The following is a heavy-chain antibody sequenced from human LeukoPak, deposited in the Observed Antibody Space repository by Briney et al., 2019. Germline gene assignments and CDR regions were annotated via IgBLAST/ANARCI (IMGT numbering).Heavy chain of an antibody. CDR3: IRDLFDDYSLDY. J-gene: IGHJ4*02. Sequence: PGGSLRLSCAASSFTFSNYGMYWVRQAPGKGLEWVAVIGHDGNYIYYGDSVKGRFTISRDNSKNTLYLQMNSLRAEDTAVYYCIRDLFDDYSLDYWGQGALVTVSS. CDR2: IGHDGNYI. V-gene: IGHV3-33*01. CDR1: SFTFSNYG. D-gene: IGHD3-16*01.